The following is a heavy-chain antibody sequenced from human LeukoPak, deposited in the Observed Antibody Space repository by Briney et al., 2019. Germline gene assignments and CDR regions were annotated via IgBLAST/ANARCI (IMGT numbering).Heavy chain of an antibody. Sequence: SETLSLTCTVSGGSISSSNHHWDWIRQPPGKGLERIGNIYYSGSTYYNPSLKSRVTISVDTSRNHFSLRLSSVTAADTAVYYCARRLSGYTFDYWGQGTLVTVSS. J-gene: IGHJ4*02. CDR3: ARRLSGYTFDY. V-gene: IGHV4-39*01. CDR2: IYYSGST. CDR1: GGSISSSNHH. D-gene: IGHD3-16*02.